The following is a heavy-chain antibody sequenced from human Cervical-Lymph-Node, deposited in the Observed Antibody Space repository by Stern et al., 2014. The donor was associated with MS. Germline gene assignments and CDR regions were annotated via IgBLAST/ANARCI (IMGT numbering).Heavy chain of an antibody. J-gene: IGHJ5*02. CDR3: ARTRYSSSWYTFDP. V-gene: IGHV5-51*01. CDR2: VDPGDSDT. CDR1: GYSFTSYW. Sequence: VQLVQSGAEVKKPGDSLKISCTGSGYSFTSYWIAWVRHMPGKGLEWMGIVDPGDSDTRYSPSFQGQVSISADKSTSTAYLQWSSLKASDTAMYYCARTRYSSSWYTFDPWGQGTLVTVSS. D-gene: IGHD6-13*01.